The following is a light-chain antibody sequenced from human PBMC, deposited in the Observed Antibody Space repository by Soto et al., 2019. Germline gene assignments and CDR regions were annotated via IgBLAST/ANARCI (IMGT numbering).Light chain of an antibody. Sequence: EIVMTQSPATLSVSPGERATLSCRASQSVSYNLAWYQQKPGQGPRLLIYGAFTRATGIPARFSGSGSVTEFTLTISSLQSEDCAVYYCQQYKNWPPLTFGGGTKVEIK. J-gene: IGKJ4*01. V-gene: IGKV3-15*01. CDR1: QSVSYN. CDR2: GAF. CDR3: QQYKNWPPLT.